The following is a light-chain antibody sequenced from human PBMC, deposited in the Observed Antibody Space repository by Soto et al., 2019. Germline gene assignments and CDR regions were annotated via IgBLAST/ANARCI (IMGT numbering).Light chain of an antibody. Sequence: AIPLTQSPSSLSASVGDRVTITCRASQGISSALAWYQQKPGKAPKLLIYDASSLESGVPSRFSGSGSGTDSTLTISSLQPEDFATYYWQQFNSYLYTFGQGTKLEIK. CDR1: QGISSA. CDR3: QQFNSYLYT. V-gene: IGKV1-13*02. CDR2: DAS. J-gene: IGKJ2*01.